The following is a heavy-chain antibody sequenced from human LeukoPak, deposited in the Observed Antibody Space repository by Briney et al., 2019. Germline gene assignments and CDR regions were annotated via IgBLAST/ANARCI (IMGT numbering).Heavy chain of an antibody. CDR2: IYYSGST. J-gene: IGHJ4*02. CDR3: ARAGYSSGWYYFDY. Sequence: SETLSLTCSVSGGSISSYYWSWIRQPPGKGLEWIGYIYYSGSTNYNPSLKSRVTISVDTSKNQFSLKLSSVTAADTAVYYCARAGYSSGWYYFDYWGQGTLVTVSS. D-gene: IGHD6-19*01. V-gene: IGHV4-59*01. CDR1: GGSISSYY.